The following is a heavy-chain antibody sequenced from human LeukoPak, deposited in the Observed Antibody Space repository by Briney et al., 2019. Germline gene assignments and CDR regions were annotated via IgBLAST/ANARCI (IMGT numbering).Heavy chain of an antibody. CDR1: GFTFSSYA. Sequence: GGSLRLSCAASGFTFSSYAMSWVRQAPGKGLEWVSSISGTNDNTYYADSVKDRFTISRDNSKNTLSLQMNSLRAEDTPVYYSAKLRGSTFTSAANYWGQGTLVTVS. CDR2: ISGTNDNT. V-gene: IGHV3-23*01. D-gene: IGHD5/OR15-5a*01. J-gene: IGHJ4*02. CDR3: AKLRGSTFTSAANY.